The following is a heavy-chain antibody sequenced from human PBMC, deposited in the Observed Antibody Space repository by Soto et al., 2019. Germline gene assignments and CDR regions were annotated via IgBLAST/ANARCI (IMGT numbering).Heavy chain of an antibody. D-gene: IGHD6-13*01. Sequence: ASVKVSCKASGYTFTSYAMHWVRQAPGQRLEWMGWINAGNGNTKYSQKFQGRVTITRDTSASTAYMELSSLRSEDTAVYCCARDRGGWRSWCRIDWYFDLWGRGTLVTVSS. CDR3: ARDRGGWRSWCRIDWYFDL. V-gene: IGHV1-3*01. CDR1: GYTFTSYA. CDR2: INAGNGNT. J-gene: IGHJ2*01.